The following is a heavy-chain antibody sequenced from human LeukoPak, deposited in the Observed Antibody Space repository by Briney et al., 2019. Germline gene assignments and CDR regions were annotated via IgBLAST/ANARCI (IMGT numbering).Heavy chain of an antibody. Sequence: SETPSLTCTVSGGSISSYYWSWIRQPAGKGLEWIGRIYTSGSTNYNPSLKSRVTMSVDTSKNQFSLKLSSVTAADTAVYYCARDPNTYYYDSSGYYGDAFDIWGQGTMVTVSS. CDR1: GGSISSYY. CDR3: ARDPNTYYYDSSGYYGDAFDI. V-gene: IGHV4-4*07. D-gene: IGHD3-22*01. CDR2: IYTSGST. J-gene: IGHJ3*02.